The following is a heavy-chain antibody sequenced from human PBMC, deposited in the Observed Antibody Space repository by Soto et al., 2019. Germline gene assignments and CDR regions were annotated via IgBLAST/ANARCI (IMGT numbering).Heavy chain of an antibody. CDR1: GFTVSSKY. V-gene: IGHV3-66*01. J-gene: IGHJ4*02. CDR2: IYSGGDT. CDR3: AKATPAKFDY. Sequence: PGGSLRLSCAASGFTVSSKYMTWVRQAPGKGLEWVSVIYSGGDTYYADSVKGRFTISRDNSQNTLLLQMNSLRAEDTAVYYCAKATPAKFDYWGQGSLVTVYS. D-gene: IGHD2-2*01.